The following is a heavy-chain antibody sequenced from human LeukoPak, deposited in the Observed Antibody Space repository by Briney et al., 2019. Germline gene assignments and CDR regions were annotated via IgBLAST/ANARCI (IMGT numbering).Heavy chain of an antibody. V-gene: IGHV1-18*01. D-gene: IGHD3-22*01. J-gene: IGHJ4*02. CDR1: GYTFTSYG. Sequence: GASVKVSCKASGYTFTSYGISWVRQAPGQGLEWMGWISAYNGNTNYAQKLQGRVTMTTDTSTSTAYMELRSLRSDDTAVYYCARFLTYYYDSGDFTTQGHFDYGGRGTLVTVSS. CDR2: ISAYNGNT. CDR3: ARFLTYYYDSGDFTTQGHFDY.